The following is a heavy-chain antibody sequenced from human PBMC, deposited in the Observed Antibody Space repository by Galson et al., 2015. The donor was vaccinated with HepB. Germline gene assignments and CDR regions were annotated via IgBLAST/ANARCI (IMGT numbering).Heavy chain of an antibody. CDR2: IDWDDDK. V-gene: IGHV2-70*11. D-gene: IGHD1-26*01. CDR1: GFSLSTSGMC. Sequence: PALVKPTQTLTLTCTFSGFSLSTSGMCVSWIRQPPGKALEWLARIDWDDDKYYSTSLKTRLTISKDTSKNQVVLTMTNMDPVDTATYYCARTPSRSYYYAFDIWGQGTMVTVSS. J-gene: IGHJ3*02. CDR3: ARTPSRSYYYAFDI.